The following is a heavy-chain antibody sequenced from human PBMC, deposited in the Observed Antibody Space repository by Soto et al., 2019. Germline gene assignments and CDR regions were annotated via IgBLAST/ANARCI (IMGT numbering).Heavy chain of an antibody. CDR1: GFTFSGYW. V-gene: IGHV3-7*01. J-gene: IGHJ4*02. CDR2: IKQDGSEK. Sequence: GGSLRLSCAASGFTFSGYWMSWVRQAPDKGLEWVAYIKQDGSEKYYVDSVKGRFTISRDNAKNSLFLEMNSLRAEDTAVYYCTRFVRDQPGYWGQGTLVTVSS. D-gene: IGHD2-2*01. CDR3: TRFVRDQPGY.